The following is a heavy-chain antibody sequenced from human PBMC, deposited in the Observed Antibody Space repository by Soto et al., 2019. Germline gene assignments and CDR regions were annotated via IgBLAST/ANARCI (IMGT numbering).Heavy chain of an antibody. J-gene: IGHJ5*02. CDR2: ISYDGSNK. CDR3: ATGLQQWLANNWFAP. V-gene: IGHV3-30-3*01. CDR1: GFTFSSYA. Sequence: PGGSLRLSCAASGFTFSSYAMHWVRQAPGKGLEWVAVISYDGSNKYYADSVKGRFTISRDNSKNTLYLQMNSLRAEDTAVFYFATGLQQWLANNWFAPWGQGTLVTVSS. D-gene: IGHD6-19*01.